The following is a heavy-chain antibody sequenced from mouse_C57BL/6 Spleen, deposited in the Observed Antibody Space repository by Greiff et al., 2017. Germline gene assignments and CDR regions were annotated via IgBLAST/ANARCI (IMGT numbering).Heavy chain of an antibody. J-gene: IGHJ3*01. D-gene: IGHD2-4*01. Sequence: QVQLQQSGAELVKPGASVKLSCKASGYTFTEYTIHWVKQRSGQGLEWIGWFYPGSGSIKYNEKFKDKAKLTADKSSSTVLIKLSSLTSEDSAVYVCARHETAIYYDYDGGVWFGYWGQGTPVTVSA. CDR3: ARHETAIYYDYDGGVWFGY. CDR1: GYTFTEYT. V-gene: IGHV1-62-2*01. CDR2: FYPGSGSI.